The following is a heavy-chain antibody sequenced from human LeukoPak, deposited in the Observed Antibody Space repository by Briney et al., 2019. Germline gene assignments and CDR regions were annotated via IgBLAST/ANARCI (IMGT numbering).Heavy chain of an antibody. D-gene: IGHD1-20*01. CDR3: ASLTGTTRGGYYYYYGMDV. CDR2: IIPIFGTA. CDR1: GGTFSSYA. Sequence: SVKVSCKASGGTFSSYAISWVRQAPGQGLEWMGGIIPIFGTANYAQKFQGRVTITADESTSTAYMELSSLRSEDTAVYYCASLTGTTRGGYYYYYGMDVWGRGTTVTVSS. V-gene: IGHV1-69*01. J-gene: IGHJ6*04.